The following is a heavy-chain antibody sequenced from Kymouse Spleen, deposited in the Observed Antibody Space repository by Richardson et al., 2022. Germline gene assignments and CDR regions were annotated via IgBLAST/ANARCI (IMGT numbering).Heavy chain of an antibody. Sequence: QVQLVESGGGVVQPGRSLRLSCAASGFTFSSYGMHWVRQAPGKGLEWVAVIWYDGSNKYYADSVKGRFTISRDNSKNTLYLQMNSLRAEDTAVYYCASQWLVDYYGMDVWGQGTTVTVSS. J-gene: IGHJ6*02. V-gene: IGHV3-33*01. CDR3: ASQWLVDYYGMDV. CDR2: IWYDGSNK. CDR1: GFTFSSYG. D-gene: IGHD6-19*01.